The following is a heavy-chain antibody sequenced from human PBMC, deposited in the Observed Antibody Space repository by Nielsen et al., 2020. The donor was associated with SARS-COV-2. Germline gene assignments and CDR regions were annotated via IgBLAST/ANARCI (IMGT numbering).Heavy chain of an antibody. CDR2: ISFDGLYK. CDR1: GFNFRSYA. J-gene: IGHJ4*02. CDR3: AREDRTNWYGVDY. V-gene: IGHV3-30*04. Sequence: GESLKISCAASGFNFRSYAIHWVRQAPGKGLEWVTVISFDGLYKQYKDSVKGRFSISRDNSENTVSLQMDSLRSEDTAVYYCAREDRTNWYGVDYWGQGTLVTASS. D-gene: IGHD6-13*01.